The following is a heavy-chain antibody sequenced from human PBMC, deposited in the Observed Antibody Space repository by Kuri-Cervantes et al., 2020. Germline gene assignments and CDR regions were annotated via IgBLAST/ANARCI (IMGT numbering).Heavy chain of an antibody. CDR3: ANQLTPYSSFV. CDR1: GYTFTSYG. CDR2: ISAYNGNI. J-gene: IGHJ4*02. D-gene: IGHD6-6*01. V-gene: IGHV1-18*01. Sequence: ASVKVSCKASGYTFTSYGISWVRQAPGQGLEWMGWISAYNGNINYAQKLQGRVTMTTDTSTSTAYMELRSLRSDDTAVYYCANQLTPYSSFVWGQGTLVTVSS.